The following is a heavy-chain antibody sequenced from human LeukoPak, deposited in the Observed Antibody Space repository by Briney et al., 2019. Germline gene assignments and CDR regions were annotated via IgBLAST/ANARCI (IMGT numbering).Heavy chain of an antibody. J-gene: IGHJ4*02. Sequence: PSQTLSLTCTVSGGSISSGGYYWSWIRQHPGKGLEWIGYIYYSGSTYYNPSLKSRVTISVDTSKNQFSLKLSSVTAADTAVYYCARGEMATIVDYWGQGTLVTVSS. CDR1: GGSISSGGYY. V-gene: IGHV4-31*03. D-gene: IGHD5-24*01. CDR2: IYYSGST. CDR3: ARGEMATIVDY.